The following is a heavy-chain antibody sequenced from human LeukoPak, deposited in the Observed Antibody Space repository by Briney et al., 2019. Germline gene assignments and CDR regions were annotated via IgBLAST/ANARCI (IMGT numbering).Heavy chain of an antibody. D-gene: IGHD1-26*01. CDR3: ARGVPTSSESYPDY. Sequence: ASVKVSSKTSGYIFTGYYIHWVRQAPGQGLEWMGWINPNNRDTRLTQKFQGRVSMTRDTSIDTAYMELSRLRSDDTALYYCARGVPTSSESYPDYWGQGTRVTVSS. CDR1: GYIFTGYY. J-gene: IGHJ4*02. CDR2: INPNNRDT. V-gene: IGHV1-2*02.